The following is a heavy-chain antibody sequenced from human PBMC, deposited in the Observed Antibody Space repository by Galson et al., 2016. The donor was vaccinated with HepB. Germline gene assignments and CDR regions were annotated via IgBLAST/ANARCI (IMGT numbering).Heavy chain of an antibody. CDR1: GFALRTHG. J-gene: IGHJ4*02. CDR3: ATSTWETTGFDY. V-gene: IGHV3-30*03. Sequence: SLRLSCAASGFALRTHGMHWIRQAPGKGLEWVSIISYDGNNKFFIDSVRGRFTISRDNSKNTVYLQMSSLRAADTAVYYCATSTWETTGFDYWGQGTLVTVSS. CDR2: ISYDGNNK. D-gene: IGHD4-17*01.